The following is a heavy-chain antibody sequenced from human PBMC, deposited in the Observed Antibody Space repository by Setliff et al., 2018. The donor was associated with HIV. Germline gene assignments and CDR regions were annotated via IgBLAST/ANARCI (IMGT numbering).Heavy chain of an antibody. CDR3: ARYTSKVDWFDP. Sequence: TLSLPCTVSGDSITNDDYYWGWIRQPPGKGLEWIAIIHYNGRTYYDPSLKSRVTIFVDTSKTQFYLKLRSVTASDTAVYYCARYTSKVDWFDPWGQGTLVTVSS. V-gene: IGHV4-39*01. CDR1: GDSITNDDYY. J-gene: IGHJ5*02. CDR2: IHYNGRT. D-gene: IGHD2-2*02.